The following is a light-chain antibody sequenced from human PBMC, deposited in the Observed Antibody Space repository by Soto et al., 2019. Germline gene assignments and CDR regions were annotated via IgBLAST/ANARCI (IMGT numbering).Light chain of an antibody. CDR2: YAS. V-gene: IGKV3-15*01. J-gene: IGKJ3*01. Sequence: EMVMTQSPATLSVSPGERVTLSCRASESVHRNLAWYQQKPGQGPSLLIYYASTRATGVPDRFTGSGSGTEFTLTISSLQSADSGLYHCQHSSNWPPTFGPGTKVEIK. CDR3: QHSSNWPPT. CDR1: ESVHRN.